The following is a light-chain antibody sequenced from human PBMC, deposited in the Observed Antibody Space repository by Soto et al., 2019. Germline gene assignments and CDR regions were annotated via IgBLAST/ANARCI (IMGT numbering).Light chain of an antibody. J-gene: IGKJ1*01. CDR3: QQYKSYSQT. CDR2: DAS. Sequence: DIQMTQSPSTLSASVGDRVTSTCRASQSISNWLAWYQQKPGKAPKLLIYDASSLDSGVPSRFSGSGSGTEFTLTVSSLQPDDFATYYCQQYKSYSQTFGQGTKVEIK. CDR1: QSISNW. V-gene: IGKV1-5*01.